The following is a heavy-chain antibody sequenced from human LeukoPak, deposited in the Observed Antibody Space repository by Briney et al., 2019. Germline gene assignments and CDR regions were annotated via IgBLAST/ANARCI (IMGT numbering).Heavy chain of an antibody. CDR1: GFSFSTSG. CDR2: ISKDGRKN. V-gene: IGHV3-30*04. J-gene: IGHJ4*02. D-gene: IGHD3-10*01. CDR3: ARDLLNYGSAYYDVGIFDS. Sequence: PGRSLRLSCEASGFSFSTSGVHWVRQAPGKGLEWMAVISKDGRKNHYADSVKGRFTISRGNSKSTLFLQMNSLRPEDTASYYCARDLLNYGSAYYDVGIFDSWGQGTLVTVSS.